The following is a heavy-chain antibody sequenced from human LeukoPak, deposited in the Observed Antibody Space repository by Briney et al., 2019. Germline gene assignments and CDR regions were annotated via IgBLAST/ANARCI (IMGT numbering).Heavy chain of an antibody. D-gene: IGHD6-19*01. CDR1: GFTFSSYA. CDR2: IGGSGVST. CDR3: AKLMSRGWYGNYYFDY. V-gene: IGHV3-23*01. Sequence: PGGSLRLSCAASGFTFSSYAMSWVRQAPGKGLEWVSAIGGSGVSTYYAASVKGRFTISRDNSKNTVYVQMNSLRVEDTAVYYCAKLMSRGWYGNYYFDYWGQGTLVTVSS. J-gene: IGHJ4*02.